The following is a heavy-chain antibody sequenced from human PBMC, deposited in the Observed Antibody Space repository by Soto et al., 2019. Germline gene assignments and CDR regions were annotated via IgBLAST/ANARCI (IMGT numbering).Heavy chain of an antibody. CDR2: ISYDGSNK. D-gene: IGHD6-19*01. V-gene: IGHV3-30*18. Sequence: LRLSCAASGFTFSSYGMHWVRQAPGKGLEWVAVISYDGSNKYYADSVKGRFTISRDNSKNTLYLQMNSLRAEDTAVYYCAKDEDRYSSGWYSPKWFDPWGQGTLVTVSS. CDR1: GFTFSSYG. CDR3: AKDEDRYSSGWYSPKWFDP. J-gene: IGHJ5*02.